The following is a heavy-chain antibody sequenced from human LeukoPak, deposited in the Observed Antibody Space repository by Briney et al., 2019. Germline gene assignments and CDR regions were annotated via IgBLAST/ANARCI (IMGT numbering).Heavy chain of an antibody. CDR3: AREIAYYYGSGSLNWFDP. CDR1: GGSFSGYY. V-gene: IGHV4-34*01. J-gene: IGHJ5*02. D-gene: IGHD3-10*01. CDR2: INHSGST. Sequence: SETLSLTCAVYGGSFSGYYWSWIRQPPGKGLEWIGEINHSGSTNYNPSLKSRVTISVDTSKNQFSLKLSSVTAADTAVYYCAREIAYYYGSGSLNWFDPWGQGTLVTVSS.